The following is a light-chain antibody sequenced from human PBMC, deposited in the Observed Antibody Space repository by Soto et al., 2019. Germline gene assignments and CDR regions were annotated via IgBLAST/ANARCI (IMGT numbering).Light chain of an antibody. CDR3: SSYTSSSTLG. V-gene: IGLV2-14*01. CDR1: SSDVGGYNY. J-gene: IGLJ1*01. CDR2: DVS. Sequence: QSALTQPASVSGSPGQSITISCTGTSSDVGGYNYVSWYQQHPGKAPKLRIYDVSNRPSGVSNRFSGSKSGNTASLPISGLQAEDEADYYRSSYTSSSTLGFGTGTKLTV.